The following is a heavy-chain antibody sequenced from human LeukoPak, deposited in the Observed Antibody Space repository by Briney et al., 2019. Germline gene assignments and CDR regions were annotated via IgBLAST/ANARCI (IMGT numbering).Heavy chain of an antibody. J-gene: IGHJ3*02. Sequence: GGSLRLSCAASGFTVSSNYMSWVRQAPGKGLEWVSVIYSGGSTYYADSVKGRFTISRDNSKNTLYLQMNSLRAEDTAVYYCARDISSGYYDAFDIWGQGTMVTVSS. CDR2: IYSGGST. CDR1: GFTVSSNY. V-gene: IGHV3-66*01. CDR3: ARDISSGYYDAFDI. D-gene: IGHD3-22*01.